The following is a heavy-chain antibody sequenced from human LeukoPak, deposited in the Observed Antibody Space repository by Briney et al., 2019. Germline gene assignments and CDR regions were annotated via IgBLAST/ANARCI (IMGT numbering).Heavy chain of an antibody. Sequence: GGSLRLSCAASGFTFSSYAMSWVRQAPGKGLEWVSTISGSGGSTYYADSVKGRFTISRDNSKNTLYLQMDSLRAEDTAVYYCATVIAYYYDSSGYLDYWGQGTLVTVSS. CDR3: ATVIAYYYDSSGYLDY. CDR2: ISGSGGST. J-gene: IGHJ4*02. CDR1: GFTFSSYA. D-gene: IGHD3-22*01. V-gene: IGHV3-23*01.